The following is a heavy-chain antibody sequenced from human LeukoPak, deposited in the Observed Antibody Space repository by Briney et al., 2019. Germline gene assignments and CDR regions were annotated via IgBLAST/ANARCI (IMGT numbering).Heavy chain of an antibody. CDR2: IYYTGST. D-gene: IGHD1-26*01. CDR3: VKSGGYGLIDY. J-gene: IGHJ4*02. Sequence: SETLSLTCAVYGGSFSGYYLGWIRQPPGKGLEWIGNIYYTGSTYYNASLQSRVTISIDTSKNQFSLRLNSVTAADTAMYYCVKSGGYGLIDYWGQGTLVTVSS. V-gene: IGHV4-34*01. CDR1: GGSFSGYY.